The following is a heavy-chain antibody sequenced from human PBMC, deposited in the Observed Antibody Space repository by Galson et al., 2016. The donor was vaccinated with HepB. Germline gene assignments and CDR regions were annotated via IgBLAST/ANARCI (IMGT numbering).Heavy chain of an antibody. V-gene: IGHV1-3*01. Sequence: SVKVSCKAFGYTFTNYTMHWVRQAPGQWLEWMGWINADKSNTKYSQKFQGRVTFTRDTSTNTAYMELGSLTSDDTAVYFCARGLVYCGDDCFCERFDPWGRGTLATVSP. D-gene: IGHD2-21*02. CDR2: INADKSNT. CDR3: ARGLVYCGDDCFCERFDP. J-gene: IGHJ5*02. CDR1: GYTFTNYT.